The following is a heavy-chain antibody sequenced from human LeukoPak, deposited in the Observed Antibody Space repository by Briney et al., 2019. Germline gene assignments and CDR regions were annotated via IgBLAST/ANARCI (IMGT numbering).Heavy chain of an antibody. D-gene: IGHD6-6*01. CDR2: VIDNGGFT. V-gene: IGHV3-23*01. CDR1: GFTFSSYA. CDR3: ARGKSSRNALDI. Sequence: GGSLRLSCAASGFTFSSYAITWVRQAPGKGLEWVSTVIDNGGFTYYAVSVKGRFTISRDNSKGALYLQMNSLRVEDTAVYYCARGKSSRNALDIWGQGTMVTVSS. J-gene: IGHJ3*02.